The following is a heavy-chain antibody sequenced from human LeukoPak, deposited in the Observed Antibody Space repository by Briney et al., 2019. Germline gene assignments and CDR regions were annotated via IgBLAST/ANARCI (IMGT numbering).Heavy chain of an antibody. Sequence: GASVKVSCKASGYTFAKYAIHWVRQAPGQRLEWMGWINAGNGNTRYSQKFQRGGTITRDTSASTAYMELSSLRSEDTAVYYCARSILVVPVASHYNYGVDVWGQGTTVTVSS. CDR1: GYTFAKYA. CDR3: ARSILVVPVASHYNYGVDV. CDR2: INAGNGNT. D-gene: IGHD2-2*01. J-gene: IGHJ6*02. V-gene: IGHV1-3*01.